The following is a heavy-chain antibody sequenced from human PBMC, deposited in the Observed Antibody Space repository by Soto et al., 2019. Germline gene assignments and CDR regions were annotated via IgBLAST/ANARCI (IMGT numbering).Heavy chain of an antibody. CDR2: INPSGGST. CDR3: ARDPNMITFGDLGLDP. CDR1: GYTFTSYY. Sequence: GASVKVSCKASGYTFTSYYMHWVRQAPGQGLEWMGIINPSGGSTSYAQKFQGRVTMTRDTSTSTVYMELSSLRSEDTAVYYCARDPNMITFGDLGLDPWGQGTLVTVYS. J-gene: IGHJ5*02. D-gene: IGHD3-16*01. V-gene: IGHV1-46*01.